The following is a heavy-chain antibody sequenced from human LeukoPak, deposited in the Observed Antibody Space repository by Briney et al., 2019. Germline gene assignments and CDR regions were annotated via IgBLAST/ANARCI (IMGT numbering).Heavy chain of an antibody. J-gene: IGHJ4*02. V-gene: IGHV3-30*02. CDR3: AKDRYSTSSTFTVNPFDY. CDR2: IRFDGREK. Sequence: GGSLRLSCAASGFTFSSYGMNWVRQAPGKGLEWVAFIRFDGREKYYADSVKGRFTISRDNSRSTLDLQMNSLRVEDTAVYYCAKDRYSTSSTFTVNPFDYWGQGILVTVSS. CDR1: GFTFSSYG. D-gene: IGHD6-13*01.